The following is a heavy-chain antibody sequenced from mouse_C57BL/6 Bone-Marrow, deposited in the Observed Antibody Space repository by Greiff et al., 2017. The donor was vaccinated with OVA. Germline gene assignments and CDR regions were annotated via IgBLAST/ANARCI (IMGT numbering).Heavy chain of an antibody. D-gene: IGHD2-3*01. CDR2: INYDGSST. CDR3: ARGGRWLLPYAMDY. V-gene: IGHV5-16*01. CDR1: GFTFSDYY. J-gene: IGHJ4*01. Sequence: EVQVVESEGGLVQPGSSMKLSCTASGFTFSDYYMAWVRQVPEKGLEWVANINYDGSSTYYLDSLKSRFIISRDNATNILYLQMSSLKSEDTATYYCARGGRWLLPYAMDYWGQGTSVTVSA.